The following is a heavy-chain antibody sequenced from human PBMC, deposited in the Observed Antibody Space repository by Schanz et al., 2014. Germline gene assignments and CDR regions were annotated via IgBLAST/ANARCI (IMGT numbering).Heavy chain of an antibody. V-gene: IGHV3-23*04. CDR3: ARIGGSVFDY. CDR2: INTGGDST. Sequence: EVQLVESGGGLVRPGGSLRLSCAASGFTFSTYAMAWVRQAPGKGLEWVSSINTGGDSTYYADSVKGRFTISRDNSKNSLYLQMNSLRAEDTAVYYCARIGGSVFDYWAQGTLVTVSS. J-gene: IGHJ4*02. CDR1: GFTFSTYA. D-gene: IGHD3-10*01.